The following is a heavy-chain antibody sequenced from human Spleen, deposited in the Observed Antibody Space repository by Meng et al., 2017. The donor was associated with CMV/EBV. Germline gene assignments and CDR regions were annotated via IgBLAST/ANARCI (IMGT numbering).Heavy chain of an antibody. CDR3: ATDISITWSPDFDS. D-gene: IGHD2-2*01. J-gene: IGHJ4*02. V-gene: IGHV4-61*01. CDR1: GGSVSSNSYF. Sequence: VSGGSVSSNSYFYNWIRQPPGKGLEWIGYISYNGTTNYNPSLKSRVTISVDTSKNQFSLRLSSVTAADTAVYFCATDISITWSPDFDSWGQGTLVTVSS. CDR2: ISYNGTT.